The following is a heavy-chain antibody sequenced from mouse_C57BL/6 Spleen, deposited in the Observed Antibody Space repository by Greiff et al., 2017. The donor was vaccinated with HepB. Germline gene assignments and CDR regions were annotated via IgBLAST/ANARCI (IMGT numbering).Heavy chain of an antibody. CDR2: ISSGGSYA. CDR1: GFTFSSYG. Sequence: DVKLQESGGDLVKPGGSLKLSCAASGFTFSSYGMSWVRQTPDKRLEWVATISSGGSYAYYPDSVKGRFTISRDNAKNTLYLQMSSLKSEDTAMYYCARPSGGEKYFDYWGQGTTLTVSS. V-gene: IGHV5-6*02. CDR3: ARPSGGEKYFDY. J-gene: IGHJ2*01. D-gene: IGHD3-1*01.